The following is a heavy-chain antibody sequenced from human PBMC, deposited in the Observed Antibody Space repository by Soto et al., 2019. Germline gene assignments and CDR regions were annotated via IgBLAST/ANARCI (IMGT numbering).Heavy chain of an antibody. D-gene: IGHD6-19*01. J-gene: IGHJ4*02. Sequence: QVQLVESGGGVVQPGRSLRLSCAASGFTFSSYTMHWVRQAPGKGLEWVAGISNDGSNKDYADSVKGRFTTSRDNSKYTLHLQMNSLRAEDTAVYYCAREWSISVAAPGYWGQGTLVTVSS. V-gene: IGHV3-30-3*01. CDR2: ISNDGSNK. CDR3: AREWSISVAAPGY. CDR1: GFTFSSYT.